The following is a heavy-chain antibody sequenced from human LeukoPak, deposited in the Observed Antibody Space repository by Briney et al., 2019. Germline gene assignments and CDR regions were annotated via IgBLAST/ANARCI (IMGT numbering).Heavy chain of an antibody. Sequence: PSETLSLTCAVYGGSFSGYYWSWIRQPPGKGLEWIGEINHSGSTNYNPSLKSRVTISVDTSKNQFSLKLSSVTATDTAVYYCARIVLWFGEHLGVPYYMDVWGKGTTVTISS. V-gene: IGHV4-34*01. CDR3: ARIVLWFGEHLGVPYYMDV. D-gene: IGHD3-10*01. CDR2: INHSGST. CDR1: GGSFSGYY. J-gene: IGHJ6*03.